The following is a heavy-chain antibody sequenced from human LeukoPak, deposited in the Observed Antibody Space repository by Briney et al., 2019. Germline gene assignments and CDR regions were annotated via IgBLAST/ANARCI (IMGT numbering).Heavy chain of an antibody. V-gene: IGHV3-7*01. J-gene: IGHJ6*03. CDR2: IKQDGSEK. CDR3: ARDNYYYYMDV. CDR1: GFTFSSYW. Sequence: GGSLRLLCAASGFTFSSYWMSWVRQAPGKGLEWVATIKQDGSEKYYIDSVKGRFTISRDNAKNSLYLQMNSLRAEDTAVYYCARDNYYYYMDVCGKGTTVTISS.